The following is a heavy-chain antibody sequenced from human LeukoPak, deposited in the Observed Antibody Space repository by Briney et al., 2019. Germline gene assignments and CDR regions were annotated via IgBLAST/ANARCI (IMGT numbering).Heavy chain of an antibody. CDR2: MNEDVSVK. CDR1: AFTLSNYW. V-gene: IGHV3-7*01. D-gene: IGHD2-15*01. J-gene: IGHJ3*02. CDR3: ARDVSPYCSDGICDDAFDI. Sequence: LPGRSLRPSCAASAFTLSNYWMAWVRQVPGRWLEWVANMNEDVSVKNYVDSVKGRFTNSRDNAKNSLYLQMNSLRDEDTAVYYCARDVSPYCSDGICDDAFDIWGQETMVTVSS.